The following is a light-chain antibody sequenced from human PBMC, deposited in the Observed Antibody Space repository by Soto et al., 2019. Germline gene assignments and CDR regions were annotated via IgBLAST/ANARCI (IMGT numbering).Light chain of an antibody. Sequence: ETVVTQSPGTRSLSPGETATLSCRASQSVISDYLAWYQQKPDQAPRLVIYGASGRAAGIPDRFNGSGSGTDFTLTISRLEPEDFAMYYCQQYGSSVFTFGQGTKVDIK. CDR3: QQYGSSVFT. J-gene: IGKJ2*01. CDR1: QSVISDY. V-gene: IGKV3-20*01. CDR2: GAS.